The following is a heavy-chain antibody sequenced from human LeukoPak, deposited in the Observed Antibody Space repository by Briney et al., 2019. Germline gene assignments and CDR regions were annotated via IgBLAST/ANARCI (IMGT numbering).Heavy chain of an antibody. J-gene: IGHJ4*02. CDR1: GGSFSGYY. Sequence: PSETLSLTRAVYGGSFSGYYWSWIRQPPGKGLEWIGEINHSGSTNYNPSLKSRVTISVDTSKSQFSLKLSSVTAADTAVYYCAASSGVTLGRFWGQGALVTVSS. D-gene: IGHD3-16*01. CDR2: INHSGST. CDR3: AASSGVTLGRF. V-gene: IGHV4-34*01.